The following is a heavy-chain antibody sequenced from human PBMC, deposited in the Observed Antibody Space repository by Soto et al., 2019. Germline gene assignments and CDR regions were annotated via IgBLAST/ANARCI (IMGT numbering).Heavy chain of an antibody. D-gene: IGHD2-21*02. CDR3: ARDPFLCLCGGDCYSSVDYYYGMDV. Sequence: ASVKVSCKASGYTFTGYYMHWVRQAPGQGLEWMGWINPNSGGTNYAQKFQGWVTMTRDTSISTAYMELSRLRSDDTAVYYCARDPFLCLCGGDCYSSVDYYYGMDVWGQGTTVTVSS. V-gene: IGHV1-2*04. J-gene: IGHJ6*02. CDR2: INPNSGGT. CDR1: GYTFTGYY.